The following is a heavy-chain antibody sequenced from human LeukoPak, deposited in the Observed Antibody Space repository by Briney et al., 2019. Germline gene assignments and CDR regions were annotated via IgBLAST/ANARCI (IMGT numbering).Heavy chain of an antibody. CDR2: IYYSGIT. D-gene: IGHD3-9*01. CDR1: GGAISSYY. V-gene: IGHV4-59*01. Sequence: SQTLSLTCTVSGGAISSYYWSWIRQPPGKGLEWIGYIYYSGITNYNPSLKSRVTISVDTSKNQFSLKLSSVTAADTAVYYCAREATFPLITILGQQENDAFDIWGQGTMVTVSS. J-gene: IGHJ3*02. CDR3: AREATFPLITILGQQENDAFDI.